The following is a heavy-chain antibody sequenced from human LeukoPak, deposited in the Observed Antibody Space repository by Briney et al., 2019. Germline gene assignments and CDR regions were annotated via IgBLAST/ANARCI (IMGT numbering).Heavy chain of an antibody. V-gene: IGHV4-38-2*02. CDR3: ARGFLYNWNDYGSFDY. CDR2: IYYSGST. CDR1: GYSISSGYY. Sequence: SETLSLTCTVSGYSISSGYYWGWIRQPPGKGLEWIGSIYYSGSTYYNPSLKSRVTISVDTSKNQFSLKLSSVTAADTAVYYCARGFLYNWNDYGSFDYWGQGTLVTVSS. J-gene: IGHJ4*02. D-gene: IGHD1-20*01.